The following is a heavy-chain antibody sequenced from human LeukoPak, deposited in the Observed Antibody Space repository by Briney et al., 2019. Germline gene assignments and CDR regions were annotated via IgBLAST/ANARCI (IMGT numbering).Heavy chain of an antibody. V-gene: IGHV4-34*01. CDR1: GGSFSGYY. Sequence: SETLSLTCAVYGGSFSGYYWSWIRQPPGKGLEWIGEINHSGSTNYNPSLKSRVTISVDTSKNQFPLKLSSVTAADTAVYYCARGTAGTGYFDYWGQGTLVTVSS. J-gene: IGHJ4*02. D-gene: IGHD2-21*02. CDR2: INHSGST. CDR3: ARGTAGTGYFDY.